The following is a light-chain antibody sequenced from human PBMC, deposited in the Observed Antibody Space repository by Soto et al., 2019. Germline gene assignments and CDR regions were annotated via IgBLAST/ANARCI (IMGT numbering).Light chain of an antibody. CDR1: SSDVGGYNY. J-gene: IGLJ2*01. V-gene: IGLV2-14*01. CDR2: DVN. CDR3: SSYTSSITLV. Sequence: QSVLTQAASVSGSPGQSITISCTGTSSDVGGYNYVSWYQQHPGKAPKLMIYDVNNRPSGVSNRFSGSKSGNTASLTISGLQAEDEGDYYCSSYTSSITLVFGGGTKLIVL.